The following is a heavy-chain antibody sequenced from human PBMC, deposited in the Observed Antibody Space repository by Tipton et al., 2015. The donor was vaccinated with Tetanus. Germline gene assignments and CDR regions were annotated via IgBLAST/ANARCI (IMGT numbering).Heavy chain of an antibody. CDR1: GFTFSSYA. CDR3: AKVGFHYDILTGYPYFDY. D-gene: IGHD3-9*01. Sequence: SLRLSCAASGFTFSSYAMSWVRQAPGKGLEWVSAISGSGGSTYYADSVKDRFTISRDSSKNTLYLQMNSLRAEDTAVYYCAKVGFHYDILTGYPYFDYWGQGTLVTVSS. J-gene: IGHJ4*02. V-gene: IGHV3-23*01. CDR2: ISGSGGST.